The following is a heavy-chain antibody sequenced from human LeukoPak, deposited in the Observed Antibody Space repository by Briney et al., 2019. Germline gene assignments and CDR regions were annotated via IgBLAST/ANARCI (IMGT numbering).Heavy chain of an antibody. Sequence: TSETLSLTCAVYGGSFSGYYWGWIRQPPGKGLEWIGEINHSGSTNYNPSLKSRVTISVDTSKNQFSLKLSSVTAADTAVYYCARVLLWFGEQFDYWGQGTLVTVSS. CDR3: ARVLLWFGEQFDY. J-gene: IGHJ4*02. CDR2: INHSGST. D-gene: IGHD3-10*01. V-gene: IGHV4-34*01. CDR1: GGSFSGYY.